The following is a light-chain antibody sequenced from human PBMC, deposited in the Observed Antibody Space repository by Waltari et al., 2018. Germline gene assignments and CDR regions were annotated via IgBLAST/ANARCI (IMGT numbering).Light chain of an antibody. CDR1: QSVSSN. CDR2: GAS. CDR3: QQYNNWPVRG. J-gene: IGKJ2*03. V-gene: IGKV3-15*01. Sequence: EIVMTQSPATLSVSPVERATLSCRASQSVSSNLAWYQQKPGQAPRLLIYGASTRATGIPARFSGSGSGTEFTLTISSLQSEDFAVYYCQQYNNWPVRGFGQGTKLEIK.